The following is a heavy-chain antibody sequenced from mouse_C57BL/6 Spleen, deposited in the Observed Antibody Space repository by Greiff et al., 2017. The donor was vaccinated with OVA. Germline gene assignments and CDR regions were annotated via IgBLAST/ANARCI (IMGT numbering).Heavy chain of an antibody. Sequence: EVKLQESGPGLAKPSQTLSLTCSVTGYSITSDYWNWIRKFPGHKLEYMGYISYSGSTYYNPSLKSRISITRDTSKNQYYLQLNSVTTEDTATYYCARCTHDYERAMDYWGQGTSVTVSS. D-gene: IGHD2-4*01. CDR3: ARCTHDYERAMDY. CDR1: GYSITSDY. CDR2: ISYSGST. J-gene: IGHJ4*01. V-gene: IGHV3-8*01.